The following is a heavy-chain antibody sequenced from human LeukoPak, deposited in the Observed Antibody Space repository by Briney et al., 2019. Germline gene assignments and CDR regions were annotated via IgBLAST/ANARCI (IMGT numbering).Heavy chain of an antibody. CDR2: IIPILGIA. CDR1: GGTFSSYA. Sequence: GASVKVSCKASGGTFSSYAISWVQQAPGQGLEWMGRIIPILGIANYAQKFQGRVTITADKSTSTAYMELSSLRSEDTAVYYCARGSPSYAQWHFDLWGRGTLVTVSS. D-gene: IGHD2/OR15-2a*01. CDR3: ARGSPSYAQWHFDL. J-gene: IGHJ2*01. V-gene: IGHV1-69*04.